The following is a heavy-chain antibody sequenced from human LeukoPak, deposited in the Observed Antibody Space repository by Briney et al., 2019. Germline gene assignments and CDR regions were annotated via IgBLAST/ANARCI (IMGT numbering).Heavy chain of an antibody. D-gene: IGHD2-21*02. J-gene: IGHJ4*02. Sequence: GGSLRLSCAASGFSINHYYMTWIRQTPGKGLDWVSVIYTGGSTNYGDSVKGRFTISRDNSKNTLYLQMNSLRADDTAIYYCARGQSYCGADCYSDWGQGTLVTVSS. CDR1: GFSINHYY. CDR2: IYTGGST. CDR3: ARGQSYCGADCYSD. V-gene: IGHV3-66*01.